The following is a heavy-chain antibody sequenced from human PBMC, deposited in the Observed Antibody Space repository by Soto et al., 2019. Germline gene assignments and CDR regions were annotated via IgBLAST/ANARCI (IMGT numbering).Heavy chain of an antibody. CDR2: INSDGST. D-gene: IGHD5-18*01. Sequence: EVQLVESGGGLIPPGGSLRLSCAASGFLVNSVYMTWVRQAPGKGLEWLSMINSDGSTLYAESVKGRFTISRDNSKNRLDLQMNSLGDEDTAMYYCARSGYSFAWGYWGQGTLVIVTS. J-gene: IGHJ4*02. CDR3: ARSGYSFAWGY. CDR1: GFLVNSVY. V-gene: IGHV3-53*01.